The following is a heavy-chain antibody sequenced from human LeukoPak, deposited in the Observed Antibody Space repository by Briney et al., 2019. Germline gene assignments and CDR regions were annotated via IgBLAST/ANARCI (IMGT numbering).Heavy chain of an antibody. CDR1: GGSIISGGYY. D-gene: IGHD3-9*01. J-gene: IGHJ4*02. CDR2: IYYSGST. CDR3: ARGAEDVLTGDDDFYFDN. Sequence: PSQTLSLTCSVSGGSIISGGYYWTWIRQHPGKGLEWIGYIYYSGSTFHNPSLKSRVSMSVDTSKNQFSLNLSSVTAADTAVYFCARGAEDVLTGDDDFYFDNWGQGSLVTVSS. V-gene: IGHV4-31*03.